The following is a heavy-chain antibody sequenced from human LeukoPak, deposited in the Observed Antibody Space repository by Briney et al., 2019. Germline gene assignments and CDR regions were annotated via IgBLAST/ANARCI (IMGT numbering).Heavy chain of an antibody. CDR1: GYSISSGYY. CDR3: AGVYYGSGSYYN. CDR2: IYHSGST. J-gene: IGHJ4*02. D-gene: IGHD3-10*01. Sequence: SETLSLTCTVSGYSISSGYYWGWIRQPPGKGLEWIGSIYHSGSTYYNPSLKSRVTISVDTSKNQFSLKLSSVAAADTAVYYCAGVYYGSGSYYNWGQGTLVTVSS. V-gene: IGHV4-38-2*02.